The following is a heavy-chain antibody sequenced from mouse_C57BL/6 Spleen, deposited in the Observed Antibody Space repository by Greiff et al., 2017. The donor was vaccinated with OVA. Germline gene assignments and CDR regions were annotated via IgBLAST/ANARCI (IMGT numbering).Heavy chain of an antibody. D-gene: IGHD2-13*01. CDR3: ARHEDCDVRYYAIDY. Sequence: QVQLQQSGAELVKPGASVKLSCKASGYTFTEYTIHWVKQRSGQGLEWIGWFYPGSGSIKYTEKFQDKATLTADKSSSTVYMELSRLTSEDSSVDVCARHEDCDVRYYAIDYWGQGTSVTVSS. CDR1: GYTFTEYT. V-gene: IGHV1-62-2*01. J-gene: IGHJ4*01. CDR2: FYPGSGSI.